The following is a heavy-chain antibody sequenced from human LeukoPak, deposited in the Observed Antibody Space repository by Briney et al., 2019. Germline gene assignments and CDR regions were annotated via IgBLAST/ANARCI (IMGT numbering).Heavy chain of an antibody. D-gene: IGHD6-6*01. Sequence: SETLFLTCTVSGGSISSSSYYWGWIRQPPGKGLEWIGSIYYSGSTYYNPSLKSRVTISVDTSKNQFSLKLSSVTAADTAVYYCARRGMGSSSSYWGQGALVTVSS. CDR1: GGSISSSSYY. V-gene: IGHV4-39*01. CDR2: IYYSGST. J-gene: IGHJ4*02. CDR3: ARRGMGSSSSY.